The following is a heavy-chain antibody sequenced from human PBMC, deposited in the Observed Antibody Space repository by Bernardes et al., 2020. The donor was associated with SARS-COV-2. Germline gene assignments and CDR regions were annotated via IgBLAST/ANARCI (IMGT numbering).Heavy chain of an antibody. CDR2: IRSKAYGVTT. D-gene: IGHD3-22*01. CDR3: TRGPGGYPFDY. CDR1: GFTFGDYA. V-gene: IGHV3-49*04. Sequence: GGSLRLSCTASGFTFGDYAMSWVRQAPGKGLEWVGFIRSKAYGVTTEYAASVKGRFTISRDDSKSIAYLQMNSLKTEDTAVYYCTRGPGGYPFDYWGQGTLVTVSS. J-gene: IGHJ4*02.